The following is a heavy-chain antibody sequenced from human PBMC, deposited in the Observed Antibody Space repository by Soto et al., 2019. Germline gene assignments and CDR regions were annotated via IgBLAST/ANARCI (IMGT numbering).Heavy chain of an antibody. CDR2: ISGSGGST. J-gene: IGHJ4*02. V-gene: IGHV3-23*01. Sequence: LXLSCAASGFTFNNYSMTWVRQAPGKGLEWVSGISGSGGSTWYADSVKGRLTISRDSSKNTLYLQMDSLTADDTAVYYCARYFYDSGGYYSIFDYWGQGTLVTVSS. CDR1: GFTFNNYS. D-gene: IGHD3-22*01. CDR3: ARYFYDSGGYYSIFDY.